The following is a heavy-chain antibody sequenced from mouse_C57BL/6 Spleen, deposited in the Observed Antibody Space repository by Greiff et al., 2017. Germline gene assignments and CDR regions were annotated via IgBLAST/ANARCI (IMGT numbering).Heavy chain of an antibody. CDR3: ARTLYYYGSSPWFAY. J-gene: IGHJ3*01. V-gene: IGHV1-53*01. CDR1: GYTFTSYW. CDR2: INPSNGGT. Sequence: QVQLQQPGTALVKPGASVKLSCKASGYTFTSYWMHWVKQRPGQGLEWIGNINPSNGGTNYNEKFKSKATLTVDKSSSTAYMQLSSLTSEDSAVYYCARTLYYYGSSPWFAYWGQGTLVTVSA. D-gene: IGHD1-1*01.